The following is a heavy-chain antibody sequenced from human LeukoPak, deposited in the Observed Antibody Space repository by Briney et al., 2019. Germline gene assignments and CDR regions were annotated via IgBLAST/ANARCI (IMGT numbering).Heavy chain of an antibody. CDR3: ARLSNGSGLTGYGMDV. J-gene: IGHJ6*02. CDR1: GGSISSYY. CDR2: IYYSGST. Sequence: SETLSLTCTVSGGSISSYYWSWIRQPPGKGLEWIGYIYYSGSTNYNPSLKSRVTISVDTSKNQFSLKLNSVTAADTVVYYCARLSNGSGLTGYGMDVWGQGTTVTVSS. V-gene: IGHV4-59*08. D-gene: IGHD3-10*01.